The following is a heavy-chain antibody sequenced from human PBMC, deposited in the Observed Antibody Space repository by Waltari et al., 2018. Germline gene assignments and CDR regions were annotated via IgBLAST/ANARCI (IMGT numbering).Heavy chain of an antibody. CDR1: GFTFTNYN. D-gene: IGHD3-10*01. J-gene: IGHJ6*03. V-gene: IGHV3-21*01. CDR3: ARDEREAPRFEYYYYMDV. CDR2: ISSSSSHI. Sequence: EVQLVESGGGLVRPGGSLRLACAASGFTFTNYNMNWVRQAPGKGLEWVSSISSSSSHIFYADSVKGRFTISRDNAKNSLFLQMNSLRAEDTAVYYCARDEREAPRFEYYYYMDVWGKGTTVTVSS.